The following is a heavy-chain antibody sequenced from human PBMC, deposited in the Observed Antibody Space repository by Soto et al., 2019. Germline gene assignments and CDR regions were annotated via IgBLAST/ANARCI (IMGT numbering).Heavy chain of an antibody. CDR1: GFTFSSYS. Sequence: GGSLRLSCAASGFTFSSYSMHWVRQAPGKGLEWVSYISPSSSSIYYADSVKGRFTISRDNAKNSLYLQMNSLRAEDTAVYYCARLAYYYDSSGYFYWGQGTLVNVSS. CDR3: ARLAYYYDSSGYFY. D-gene: IGHD3-22*01. CDR2: ISPSSSSI. V-gene: IGHV3-48*01. J-gene: IGHJ4*02.